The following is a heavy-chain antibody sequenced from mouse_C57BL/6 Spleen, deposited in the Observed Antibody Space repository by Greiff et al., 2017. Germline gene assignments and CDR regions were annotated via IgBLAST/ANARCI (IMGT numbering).Heavy chain of an antibody. V-gene: IGHV1-64*01. CDR2: IHPNSGST. CDR3: ARSDGYYVGGAMDY. J-gene: IGHJ4*01. Sequence: QVQLQQPGAELVKPGASVKLSCKASGYTFTSYWMHWVKQRPGQGLEWIGMIHPNSGSTNYNEKFKSKATLTVDKSSSTAYMQLSSLTSEDSAVYYCARSDGYYVGGAMDYWGQGTSVTVSS. D-gene: IGHD2-3*01. CDR1: GYTFTSYW.